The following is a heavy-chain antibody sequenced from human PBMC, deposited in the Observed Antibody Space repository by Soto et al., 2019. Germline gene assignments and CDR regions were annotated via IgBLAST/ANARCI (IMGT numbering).Heavy chain of an antibody. V-gene: IGHV1-18*01. CDR3: AREGQAPYYHYGMDV. CDR1: GYTFTNYG. Sequence: QVQVVQSGDEVKKPGASVKVSCKASGYTFTNYGFSWVRQAPGQGLEWMGWISGYNGNTKYAEKFQGRVTMTTDTSTNTAQMELRSLRSDDTAVYYCAREGQAPYYHYGMDVWGQGTAVTVSS. J-gene: IGHJ6*02. CDR2: ISGYNGNT.